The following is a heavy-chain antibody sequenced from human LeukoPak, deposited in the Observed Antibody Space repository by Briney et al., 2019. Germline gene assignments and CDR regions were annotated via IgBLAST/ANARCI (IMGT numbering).Heavy chain of an antibody. V-gene: IGHV3-23*01. CDR1: GFTFSSYA. CDR2: ISGSGGST. D-gene: IGHD1-26*01. CDR3: AREEWELLTQGPFDY. J-gene: IGHJ4*02. Sequence: GGSLRLSCAASGFTFSSYAMSWVRQAPGKGLEWVSAISGSGGSTYYADSVKGRFTISRDNAKNSLYLQMNSLRAEDTAVYYCAREEWELLTQGPFDYWGQGTLVTVSS.